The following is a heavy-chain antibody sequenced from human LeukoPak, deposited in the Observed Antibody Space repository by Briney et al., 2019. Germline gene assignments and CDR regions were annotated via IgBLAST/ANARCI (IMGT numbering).Heavy chain of an antibody. D-gene: IGHD3-16*02. J-gene: IGHJ3*02. V-gene: IGHV3-23*01. CDR3: AKRGYDYVWGSYRYTTGGHAFDI. Sequence: PGGSLRLSCAASGFTFSSYAMSWVRQAPGKGLEWVSAISGSGGSTYYADSVKGRFTISRDNSKNTLYLQMNSLRAEDTAVYYCAKRGYDYVWGSYRYTTGGHAFDIWGQGTMVTVSS. CDR2: ISGSGGST. CDR1: GFTFSSYA.